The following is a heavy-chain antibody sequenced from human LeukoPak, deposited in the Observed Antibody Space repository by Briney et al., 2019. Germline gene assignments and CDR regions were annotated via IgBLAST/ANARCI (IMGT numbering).Heavy chain of an antibody. CDR1: GFTFSSYS. CDR2: ISSSSSYI. Sequence: PGGSLRLSCAASGFTFSSYSMNWVRQAPGKGLEWVSSISSSSSYIYYADSVKGRFTISRDNDKNSLYLQMNSLRAEDTAVYYCARLPGYYYGSGSYFTDWGQGTLVTVSS. CDR3: ARLPGYYYGSGSYFTD. D-gene: IGHD3-10*01. J-gene: IGHJ4*02. V-gene: IGHV3-21*01.